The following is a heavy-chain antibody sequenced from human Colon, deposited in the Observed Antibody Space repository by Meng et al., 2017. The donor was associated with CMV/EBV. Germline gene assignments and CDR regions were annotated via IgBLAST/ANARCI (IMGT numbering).Heavy chain of an antibody. CDR1: GGSLIAYY. CDR2: VHSDGTT. J-gene: IGHJ4*02. Sequence: SETLSLTCPVSGGSLIAYYWNWIRQSPGKGMEWIGYVHSDGTTKYNPSLKSRVTISVDTSRNQFSLRLTSVTAADSAIYYCARDAPPRSGYNDYWGQGALVTVSS. CDR3: ARDAPPRSGYNDY. V-gene: IGHV4-59*01. D-gene: IGHD3-3*01.